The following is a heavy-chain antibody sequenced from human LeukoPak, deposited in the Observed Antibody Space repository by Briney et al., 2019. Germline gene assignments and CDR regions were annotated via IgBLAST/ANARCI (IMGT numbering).Heavy chain of an antibody. V-gene: IGHV1-69*04. D-gene: IGHD1-26*01. CDR3: ARDQKVGATPYFGMDV. CDR2: IIPMLETV. J-gene: IGHJ6*02. Sequence: GASVKVSCKASGGAFSSYAISWVRQAPGQGLEWMGRIIPMLETVNYAQKFQGRVTIIADKFTSTAYMEVSSLRSEDTAVYYCARDQKVGATPYFGMDVWGQGTTVTVSS. CDR1: GGAFSSYA.